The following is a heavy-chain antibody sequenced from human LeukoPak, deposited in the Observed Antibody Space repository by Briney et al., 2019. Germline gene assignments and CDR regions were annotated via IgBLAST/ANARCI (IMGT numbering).Heavy chain of an antibody. CDR2: IIPILGIA. D-gene: IGHD6-13*01. V-gene: IGHV1-69*04. Sequence: ASVKVSCKASGGTFSSYAISWVRQAPGQGLEWMGRIIPILGIANYAQKSQGRVTITADKSTSTAYMELSSLRSEDTAVYYCAGGSSWYYFDYWGQGTLVTVSS. CDR1: GGTFSSYA. J-gene: IGHJ4*02. CDR3: AGGSSWYYFDY.